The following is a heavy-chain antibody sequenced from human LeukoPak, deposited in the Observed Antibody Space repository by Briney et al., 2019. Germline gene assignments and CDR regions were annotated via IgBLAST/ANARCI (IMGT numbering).Heavy chain of an antibody. CDR3: ARAASIADAFDI. Sequence: ASVKVSCKASGYTLTDYYMHWVRQAPGQGLEWMGRINPNSGGTNYAQKFQGRVTMTRDTSISTAYMELSRLRSDDTAVYYCARAASIADAFDIWGQGTMVTVSS. V-gene: IGHV1-2*06. J-gene: IGHJ3*02. CDR1: GYTLTDYY. CDR2: INPNSGGT. D-gene: IGHD6-6*01.